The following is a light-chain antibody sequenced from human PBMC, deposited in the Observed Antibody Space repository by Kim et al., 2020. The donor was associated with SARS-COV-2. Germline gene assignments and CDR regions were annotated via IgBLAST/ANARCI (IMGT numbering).Light chain of an antibody. J-gene: IGKJ1*01. CDR2: GAS. CDR3: QQYAGSPPWT. V-gene: IGKV3-20*01. CDR1: QSVSSNY. Sequence: PGGRATLSCRASQSVSSNYLAWYQQKPGQAPRLLINGASSRATDIPDRFSGSGSGTDFTLTINRLEPEDFAVYYCQQYAGSPPWTFGQGTKV.